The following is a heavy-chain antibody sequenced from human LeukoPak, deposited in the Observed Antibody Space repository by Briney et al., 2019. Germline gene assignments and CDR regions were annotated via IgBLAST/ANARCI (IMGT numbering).Heavy chain of an antibody. D-gene: IGHD5-18*01. CDR3: AKARSGDTAMVGNY. CDR1: GFTFSSYA. V-gene: IGHV3-23*01. Sequence: GGSLRFSCAASGFTFSSYAMSWVRQAPGKGLEWVSAISGSGGSTYYADSVKGRFTISRDNSKNTLYLQMNSLRAEDTAVYYCAKARSGDTAMVGNYWGQGTLVTVSS. J-gene: IGHJ4*02. CDR2: ISGSGGST.